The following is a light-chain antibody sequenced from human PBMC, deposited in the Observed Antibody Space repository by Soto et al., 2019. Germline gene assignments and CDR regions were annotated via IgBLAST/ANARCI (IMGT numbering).Light chain of an antibody. V-gene: IGKV3-15*01. J-gene: IGKJ5*01. CDR3: EQYNNWPIT. CDR1: QSVSSN. CDR2: GAS. Sequence: DIVLTQSPGTLSLSPGERATLSCRAGQSVSSNLAWYQQKPGQAPRLLIYGASTRATGIPARFSGSGSGTEFTLTISSLQSEDFAVYYCEQYNNWPITFGQGTRLEIK.